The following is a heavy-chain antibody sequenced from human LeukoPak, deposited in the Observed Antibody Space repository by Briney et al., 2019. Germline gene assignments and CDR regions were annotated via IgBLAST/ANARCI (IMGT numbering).Heavy chain of an antibody. CDR1: GFTFSSYE. CDR3: ARTPSSSWPRSYYYYMDV. Sequence: GGSLRLSCAASGFTFSSYEMNWVRQAPGKGLEWISYITTSGTTLDYADSVKGRFTISRDNSKNTLYLQMNSLRAEDTAVYYCARTPSSSWPRSYYYYMDVWGKGTTVTISS. V-gene: IGHV3-48*03. J-gene: IGHJ6*03. D-gene: IGHD6-13*01. CDR2: ITTSGTTL.